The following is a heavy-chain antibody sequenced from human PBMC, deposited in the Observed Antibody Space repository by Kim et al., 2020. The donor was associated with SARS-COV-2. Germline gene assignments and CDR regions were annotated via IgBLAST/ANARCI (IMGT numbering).Heavy chain of an antibody. V-gene: IGHV4-34*01. CDR1: GGSLSNYY. D-gene: IGHD3-10*01. J-gene: IGHJ5*02. CDR2: INHSGNT. Sequence: SETLSLTCAVYGGSLSNYYFNWIRQTPGKGLEWIGEINHSGNTNYSPSLKSRVTISIDTSKNRFSLKLTAVTAADTAIYYCARGGAMVRGSNWFDRWGQGTQVTVSS. CDR3: ARGGAMVRGSNWFDR.